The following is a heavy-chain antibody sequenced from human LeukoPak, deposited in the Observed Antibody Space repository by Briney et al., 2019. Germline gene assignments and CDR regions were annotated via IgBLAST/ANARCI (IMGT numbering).Heavy chain of an antibody. CDR1: GGSISSYY. D-gene: IGHD3-22*01. J-gene: IGHJ4*02. CDR2: IYDRGST. Sequence: PSETLSLTCTVSGGSISSYYWSWIRQPPGKGLEWIGNIYDRGSTKYNPSLKSRVTISVDTSKNQFSLRLSSVTAADTAVYYCAREDYDSSGYEYWGQGTLVTVSS. V-gene: IGHV4-59*01. CDR3: AREDYDSSGYEY.